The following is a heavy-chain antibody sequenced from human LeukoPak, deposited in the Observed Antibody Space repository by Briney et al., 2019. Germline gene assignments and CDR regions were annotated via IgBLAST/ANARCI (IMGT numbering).Heavy chain of an antibody. V-gene: IGHV3-74*01. Sequence: GWSLRLSCAASGFTFSKYWRLWFRQAPGKGLESVSRINTDGTVTTYADSVKGRFTVSRDNADNTMFLQMNSVRDEDTAVYYCATKQWLAPPPDSWGQGTPVTVSS. CDR2: INTDGTVT. CDR3: ATKQWLAPPPDS. D-gene: IGHD6-19*01. J-gene: IGHJ4*02. CDR1: GFTFSKYW.